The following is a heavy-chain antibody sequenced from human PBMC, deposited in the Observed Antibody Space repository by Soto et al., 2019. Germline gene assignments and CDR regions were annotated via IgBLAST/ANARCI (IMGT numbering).Heavy chain of an antibody. CDR2: INHSGST. D-gene: IGHD3-22*01. CDR1: GGSFSGYY. CDR3: ARGGTMIVVVMPRYYYGMDV. J-gene: IGHJ6*02. Sequence: SETLSLTCAVYGGSFSGYYWSWIRQPPGKGLGWIGEINHSGSTNYNPSLKSRVTISVDTSKNQFSLKLSSVTAADTAVYYCARGGTMIVVVMPRYYYGMDVWGQGTTVTVSS. V-gene: IGHV4-34*01.